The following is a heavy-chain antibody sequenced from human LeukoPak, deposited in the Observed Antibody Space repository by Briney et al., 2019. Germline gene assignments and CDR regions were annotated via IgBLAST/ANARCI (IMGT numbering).Heavy chain of an antibody. D-gene: IGHD4-17*01. CDR1: GGSFSGYY. CDR2: INHSGST. V-gene: IGHV4-34*01. CDR3: ARHYGDYWYYYYMDV. J-gene: IGHJ6*03. Sequence: SETLSLTCAVYGGSFSGYYWSWIRQPPGKGLEWIGEINHSGSTNYNPSLKSRVTISVDTSKNQFSLKLSSVTAADTAVYYCARHYGDYWYYYYMDVWGKGTTVTISS.